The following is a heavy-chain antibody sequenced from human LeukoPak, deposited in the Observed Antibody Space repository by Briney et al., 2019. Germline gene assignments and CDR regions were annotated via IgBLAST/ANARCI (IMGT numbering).Heavy chain of an antibody. V-gene: IGHV3-74*01. CDR2: INTDGSST. CDR1: GFTFSSYW. J-gene: IGHJ6*03. D-gene: IGHD6-6*01. Sequence: GGSLRLSCAASGFTFSSYWMHWVRQAPGKGLVWVSRINTDGSSTSYADSVKGRFTISRGNAKNTLYLQMNSLRAEDTAVYYCARGTVAARPYYYYYYMDVWGKGTTVTVSS. CDR3: ARGTVAARPYYYYYYMDV.